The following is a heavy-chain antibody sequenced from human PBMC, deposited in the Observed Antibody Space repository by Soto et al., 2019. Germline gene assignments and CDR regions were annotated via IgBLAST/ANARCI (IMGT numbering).Heavy chain of an antibody. V-gene: IGHV3-66*04. CDR2: IYSGGSA. CDR1: GFTVSSNY. J-gene: IGHJ4*02. Sequence: EVQLVESGGGLVQPGGSLRLSCAASGFTVSSNYMSWVRQAPGKGLEWVSVIYSGGSAYYADSVKGRFTISRDNSKNTLYLQMNGLRAEDTAVYYCARHGYSYGGGYFDYWGQGTLVPVSS. D-gene: IGHD5-18*01. CDR3: ARHGYSYGGGYFDY.